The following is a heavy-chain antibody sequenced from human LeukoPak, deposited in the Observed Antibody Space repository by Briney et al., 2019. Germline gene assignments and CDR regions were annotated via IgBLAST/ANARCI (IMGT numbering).Heavy chain of an antibody. D-gene: IGHD3-10*02. J-gene: IGHJ6*02. CDR2: IYYSGST. Sequence: SETLSLTCTVSGGSISSYYWSWIRQPPGKGLEWIGYIYYSGSTNYNPSLQSRVTISADTSKNQFSLRLTSVTAADTAVYYCAAGYDVLSSVYYYYYAMDVWGQGTTVTVSS. CDR3: AAGYDVLSSVYYYYYAMDV. V-gene: IGHV4-59*01. CDR1: GGSISSYY.